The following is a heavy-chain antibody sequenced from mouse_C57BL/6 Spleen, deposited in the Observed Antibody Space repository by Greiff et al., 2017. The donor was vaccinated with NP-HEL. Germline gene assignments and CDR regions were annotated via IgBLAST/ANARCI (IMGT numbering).Heavy chain of an antibody. CDR1: GYAFSSYW. CDR2: IYPGDGDT. J-gene: IGHJ2*01. V-gene: IGHV1-80*01. D-gene: IGHD1-1*01. CDR3: ARTSYGSSYYFDY. Sequence: QVQLQQSGAELVKPGASVKISCKASGYAFSSYWMNWVKQRPGKGLEWIGQIYPGDGDTNYNGKFKGKATLTADKSSSTAYMQLSSLTSEDSAVYFCARTSYGSSYYFDYWGQGTTLTVSS.